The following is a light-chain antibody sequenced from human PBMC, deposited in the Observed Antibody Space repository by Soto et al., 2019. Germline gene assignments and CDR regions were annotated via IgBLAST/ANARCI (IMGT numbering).Light chain of an antibody. Sequence: QSVLTQPPSVSGAPGQRGTISCTGSSSNIGAGYDVHWYQQLPGTAPELLMYDNSNRPSGVPDRFSGSKSGTSASLAITGLQAEDEADYYCQSYDTTLSVVFGGGTKLTVL. V-gene: IGLV1-40*01. J-gene: IGLJ2*01. CDR2: DNS. CDR1: SSNIGAGYD. CDR3: QSYDTTLSVV.